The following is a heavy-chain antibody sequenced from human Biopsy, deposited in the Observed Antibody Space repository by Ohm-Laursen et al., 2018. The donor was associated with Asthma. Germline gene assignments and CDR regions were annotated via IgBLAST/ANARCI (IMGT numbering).Heavy chain of an antibody. J-gene: IGHJ4*02. V-gene: IGHV3-9*01. Sequence: SLRLSCAASGFTFDDYAMHWVRQAPGKGLEWVSGISWNSGSIGYADSVKGRFTISRDNAKNSLYMQMNSLRAEDTALYYCAKGEWELLEANFDYWGQGTLVTVSS. CDR1: GFTFDDYA. CDR2: ISWNSGSI. CDR3: AKGEWELLEANFDY. D-gene: IGHD1-26*01.